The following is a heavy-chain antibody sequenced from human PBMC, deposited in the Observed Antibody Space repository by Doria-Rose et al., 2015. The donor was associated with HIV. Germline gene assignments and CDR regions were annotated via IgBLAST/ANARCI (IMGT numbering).Heavy chain of an antibody. D-gene: IGHD2-2*01. CDR2: INVDNGNP. Sequence: QVQLVQSGAQVKKPVASVRVSCKASGYTFTRYAMHWVRQAPGQRPEWMGWINVDNGNPEYSQKFQGRLTITRDTSASTAYMELSSLTSDDTAVYYCAKDRVRVVQAATTLDFWGQGTLVTVSS. V-gene: IGHV1-3*01. CDR3: AKDRVRVVQAATTLDF. CDR1: GYTFTRYA. J-gene: IGHJ4*02.